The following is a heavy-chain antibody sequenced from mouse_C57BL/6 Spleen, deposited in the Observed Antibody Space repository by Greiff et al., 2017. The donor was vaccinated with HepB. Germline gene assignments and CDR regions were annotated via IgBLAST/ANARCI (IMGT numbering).Heavy chain of an antibody. CDR1: GFTFSSYG. V-gene: IGHV5-6*01. J-gene: IGHJ3*01. Sequence: EVQGVESGGDLVKPGGSLKLSCAASGFTFSSYGMSWVRQTPDKRLEWVATISSGGSYTYYPDSVKGRFTISRDNAKNTLYLQMSSLKSEDTAMYYCARHGIYYDYAWCAYWGQGTLVTVSA. D-gene: IGHD2-4*01. CDR3: ARHGIYYDYAWCAY. CDR2: ISSGGSYT.